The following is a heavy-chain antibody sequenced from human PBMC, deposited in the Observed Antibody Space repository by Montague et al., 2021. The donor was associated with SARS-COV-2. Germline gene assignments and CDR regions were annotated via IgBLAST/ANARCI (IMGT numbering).Heavy chain of an antibody. D-gene: IGHD1-20*01. Sequence: SETLSLTCSVSGGSISSYYWSWIRQSPGKGLEWIGYIFHSGITDYNPSLKSRVTISVDMSKNQFSLQLNSVTAADSAAHYCARTEYNWNDWFDPWGQGTLVTVSS. V-gene: IGHV4-59*13. J-gene: IGHJ5*02. CDR2: IFHSGIT. CDR1: GGSISSYY. CDR3: ARTEYNWNDWFDP.